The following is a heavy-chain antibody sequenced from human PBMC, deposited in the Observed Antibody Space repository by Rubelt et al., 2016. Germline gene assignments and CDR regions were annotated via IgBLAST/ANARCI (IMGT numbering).Heavy chain of an antibody. CDR1: GFTFSTYA. V-gene: IGHV3-48*04. D-gene: IGHD2-15*01. Sequence: GGGLVQPGGSLRLSCAASGFTFSTYAMNWVRQAPGKGLEWVAYISSTSWKIHYADSVKGRFTISRDNGKNTLYLQMNSLRAEDTAVYFCAKLFWWELPDYWGQGTLVTVSS. CDR3: AKLFWWELPDY. J-gene: IGHJ4*02. CDR2: ISSTSWKI.